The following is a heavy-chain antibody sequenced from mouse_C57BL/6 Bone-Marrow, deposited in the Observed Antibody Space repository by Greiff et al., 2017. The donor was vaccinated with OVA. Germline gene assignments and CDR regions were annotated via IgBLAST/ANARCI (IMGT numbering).Heavy chain of an antibody. V-gene: IGHV14-4*01. J-gene: IGHJ1*03. CDR2: IDPENGDT. CDR3: ATPVCDNRGYWG. D-gene: IGHD4-1*01. CDR1: GFNIKDDC. Sequence: VQLQQSGAELVRPGASVKLSCTASGFNIKDDCMHWVKQRPEQGLEWIGWIDPENGDTEYASKFQGKATITADTSSNTAYLQLSSLTSEDTAVYYCATPVCDNRGYWGRGTAATVSV.